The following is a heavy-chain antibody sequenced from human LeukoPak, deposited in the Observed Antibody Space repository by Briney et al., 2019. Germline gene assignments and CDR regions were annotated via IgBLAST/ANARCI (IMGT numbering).Heavy chain of an antibody. J-gene: IGHJ4*02. CDR2: INQDGSEK. V-gene: IGHV3-7*01. Sequence: GGSLRPSCAASGFTFIDYWISWVRQAPGKGLEWVANINQDGSEKHYVDSLRGRFTISRDNAKNSLYLQMNSLRAEDTAVYFCARDLYYFDRSGTYASDVWSEGSPVTVSS. D-gene: IGHD3-22*01. CDR1: GFTFIDYW. CDR3: ARDLYYFDRSGTYASDV.